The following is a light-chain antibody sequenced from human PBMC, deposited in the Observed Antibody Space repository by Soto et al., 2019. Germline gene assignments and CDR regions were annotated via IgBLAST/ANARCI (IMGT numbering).Light chain of an antibody. V-gene: IGKV3-11*01. CDR2: DAS. CDR1: QSVSSY. CDR3: QQRSNWPLT. J-gene: IGKJ4*01. Sequence: ETVLTQSPATLSLSPGERATLSCRASQSVSSYLAWYQQKPGQAPRLLIYDASNRATGIPAWFSGSGSGTDVTLTISSLEPADFAVYYCQQRSNWPLTFGGGTKVEIK.